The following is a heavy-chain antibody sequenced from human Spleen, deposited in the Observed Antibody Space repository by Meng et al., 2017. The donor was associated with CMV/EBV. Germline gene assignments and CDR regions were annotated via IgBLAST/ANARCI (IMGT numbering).Heavy chain of an antibody. D-gene: IGHD3-16*01. V-gene: IGHV1-18*01. CDR3: ARENLGGNNDAFDI. Sequence: ASVKVSCKASGYTFTRYRINWLRQAPGQGPEWMGWINIYSGKTDYAQKVHDRVTMTTDTSTSTAYMELRSLTSDDTAVYYCARENLGGNNDAFDILGQGTMVTVSS. J-gene: IGHJ3*02. CDR2: INIYSGKT. CDR1: GYTFTRYR.